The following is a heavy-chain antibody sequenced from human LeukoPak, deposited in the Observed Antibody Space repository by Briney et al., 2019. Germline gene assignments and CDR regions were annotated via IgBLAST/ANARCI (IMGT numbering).Heavy chain of an antibody. CDR1: GFTFSSYS. Sequence: GGSLRLSCAASGFTFSSYSMNWVRQAPGKGLEWVSYISSSSSNIYYADSVKGRFTISRDNAKNSLYLQMNSLRDEDTAVYYCARDAYYDSSGYYYDYWGQGTLVTVSS. V-gene: IGHV3-48*02. CDR2: ISSSSSNI. J-gene: IGHJ4*02. D-gene: IGHD3-22*01. CDR3: ARDAYYDSSGYYYDY.